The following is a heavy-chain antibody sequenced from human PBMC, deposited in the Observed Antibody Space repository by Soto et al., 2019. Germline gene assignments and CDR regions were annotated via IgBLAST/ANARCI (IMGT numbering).Heavy chain of an antibody. D-gene: IGHD5-18*01. Sequence: SETLSLTCAVSGYSISSGYYWGWIRQPPGKGLEWIGSIYHSGSTYYNPSLKSRVTISVDTSKNQFSLKLSSVTAADTAVYYCARNVDTAMADDYWGQGTLVTASS. CDR2: IYHSGST. CDR3: ARNVDTAMADDY. J-gene: IGHJ4*02. V-gene: IGHV4-38-2*01. CDR1: GYSISSGYY.